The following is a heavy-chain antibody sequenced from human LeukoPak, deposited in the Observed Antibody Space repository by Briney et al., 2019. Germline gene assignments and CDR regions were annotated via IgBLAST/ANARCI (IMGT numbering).Heavy chain of an antibody. CDR3: APLAVRYPDASDI. V-gene: IGHV1-2*02. J-gene: IGHJ3*02. Sequence: ASVKVSCKASGYTFTGYYMHWVRQAPGQGLEWMGWINPNSGGTNYAQKFQGRVTMTRDTSISTAYMELSRLRSDDTAVYYCAPLAVRYPDASDIWGQGTMVTVSS. D-gene: IGHD6-6*01. CDR2: INPNSGGT. CDR1: GYTFTGYY.